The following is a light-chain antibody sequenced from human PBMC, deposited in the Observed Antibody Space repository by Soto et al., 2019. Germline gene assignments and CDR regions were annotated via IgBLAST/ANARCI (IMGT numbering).Light chain of an antibody. CDR3: QQYDTYSVT. Sequence: DIQMTQSPSMVSASVGDRVTITCLASQSIRSWLAWYQVKPGKAPKLLIYKASTLDSGVPSRFSGSGSGTDFTLTISDLQPDDFATYYCQQYDTYSVTFGPGTKVEIK. CDR1: QSIRSW. CDR2: KAS. J-gene: IGKJ3*01. V-gene: IGKV1-5*03.